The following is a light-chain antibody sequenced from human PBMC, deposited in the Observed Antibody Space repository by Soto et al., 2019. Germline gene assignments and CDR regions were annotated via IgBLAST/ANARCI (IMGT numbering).Light chain of an antibody. CDR1: QNISTW. V-gene: IGKV1-12*02. J-gene: IGKJ4*01. Sequence: DIQMTQSPSSVSASVGDRVTITCRAGQNISTWLVWYQQKPGRAPELLIYGTSRLQSGVPSRFSGSGSGTDVTLTISSLQPEDFATYYCQQTNTFPSLTFGGGTKVEIK. CDR2: GTS. CDR3: QQTNTFPSLT.